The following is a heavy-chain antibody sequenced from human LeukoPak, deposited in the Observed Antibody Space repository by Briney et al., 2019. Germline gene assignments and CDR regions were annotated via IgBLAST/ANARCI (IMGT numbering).Heavy chain of an antibody. D-gene: IGHD3-16*01. CDR1: GFTFGGYA. CDR3: ARTPEGGPTDY. Sequence: GGSLRLSCTTSGFTFGGYAMSWVRQAPGKGLEWVANIKQDGSEKYYVDSVKGRFTISRDNAKNSLYLQMNSLRAEDTAVYYCARTPEGGPTDYWGQGTLVTVSS. V-gene: IGHV3-7*01. J-gene: IGHJ4*02. CDR2: IKQDGSEK.